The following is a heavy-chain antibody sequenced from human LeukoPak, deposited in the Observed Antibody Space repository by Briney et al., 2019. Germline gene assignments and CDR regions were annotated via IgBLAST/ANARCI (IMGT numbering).Heavy chain of an antibody. Sequence: GSSVKVSCKASGGTFSSYAISWVRQAPGQGLEWMGGIIPIFGTANYAQKFQGRVTITADKSTSTAYMELSSLRSEDTAVYYCARAVLRYFDWLLAYNWFDPWGQRTLATVSS. D-gene: IGHD3-9*01. CDR1: GGTFSSYA. CDR2: IIPIFGTA. J-gene: IGHJ5*02. CDR3: ARAVLRYFDWLLAYNWFDP. V-gene: IGHV1-69*06.